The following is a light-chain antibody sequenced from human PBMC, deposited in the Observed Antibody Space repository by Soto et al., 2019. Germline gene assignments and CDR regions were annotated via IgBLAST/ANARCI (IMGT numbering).Light chain of an antibody. Sequence: EFVLTQSPGTVSLSPGEIGTVSCRGSQTVRNNYLAWYQQKPGQAPRLLIYDASSRATGIPDRFSGGGSGTDFTLTISRLEPQDFAVYYCQQFSSYPLTFGGGTKVDIK. CDR3: QQFSSYPLT. J-gene: IGKJ4*01. CDR1: QTVRNNY. V-gene: IGKV3-20*01. CDR2: DAS.